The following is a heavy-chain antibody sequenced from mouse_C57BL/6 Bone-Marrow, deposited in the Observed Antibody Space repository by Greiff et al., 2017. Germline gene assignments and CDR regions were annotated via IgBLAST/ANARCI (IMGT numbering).Heavy chain of an antibody. Sequence: QVQLQQSGAELMKPGASVKLSCTATGYTFTGYWIEWVQQRPGHGLEWIGAILPGSGSTNYPEKFKGKATFTADTSSNPAYLQLSSLTTEDSAIYYCARDGYYIWFAYWGQGTLVTVSA. CDR1: GYTFTGYW. CDR3: ARDGYYIWFAY. V-gene: IGHV1-9*01. J-gene: IGHJ3*01. D-gene: IGHD2-3*01. CDR2: ILPGSGST.